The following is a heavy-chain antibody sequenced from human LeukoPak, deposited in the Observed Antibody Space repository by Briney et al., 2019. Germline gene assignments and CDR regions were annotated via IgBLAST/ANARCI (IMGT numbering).Heavy chain of an antibody. CDR3: ARAASAYTYYDFWSGYKW. J-gene: IGHJ4*02. D-gene: IGHD3-3*01. CDR1: GYTFTSYY. Sequence: ASVKVSCKASGYTFTSYYMHWVRQAPGQGLEWMGGIIPIFGTANYAQKFQGRVTITADKSTSTAYMELSSLRSEDTAVYYCARAASAYTYYDFWSGYKWWGQGTLVTVSS. CDR2: IIPIFGTA. V-gene: IGHV1-69*06.